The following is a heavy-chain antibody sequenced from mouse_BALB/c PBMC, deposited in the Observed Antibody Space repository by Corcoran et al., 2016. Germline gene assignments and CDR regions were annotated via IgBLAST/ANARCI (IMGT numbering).Heavy chain of an antibody. CDR1: GFNIKDTY. CDR2: IDPANGNT. CDR3: ARSHYYGSSFGY. D-gene: IGHD1-1*01. V-gene: IGHV14-3*02. J-gene: IGHJ2*01. Sequence: EVQLQQSGAELVKPGASVKLSCTASGFNIKDTYMHWVKQRPEQGLEWIGRIDPANGNTKYDPKFQGKATITADTSSNTAYLQLSSLTSEDTAVYYCARSHYYGSSFGYWGQGTTLTVSS.